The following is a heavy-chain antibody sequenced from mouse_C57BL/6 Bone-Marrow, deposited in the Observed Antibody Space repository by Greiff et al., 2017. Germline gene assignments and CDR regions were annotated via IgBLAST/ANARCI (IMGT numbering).Heavy chain of an antibody. D-gene: IGHD1-1*01. CDR3: ARSDYYGSRVPFAY. J-gene: IGHJ3*01. CDR1: GFSLTSYG. V-gene: IGHV2-6*01. Sequence: QVQLKESGPGLVAPSQSLSITCTVSGFSLTSYGVDWVRPSPGKGLEWLGVIWGVGSTNYNSALKSRLSVSKDNSKSQVFLKMNSLQTDDTAMYYCARSDYYGSRVPFAYWGQGTLVTVSA. CDR2: IWGVGST.